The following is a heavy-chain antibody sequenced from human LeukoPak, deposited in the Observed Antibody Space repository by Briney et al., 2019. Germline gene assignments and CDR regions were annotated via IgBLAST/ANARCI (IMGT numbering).Heavy chain of an antibody. CDR3: ARGAGGYRFDP. D-gene: IGHD1-1*01. V-gene: IGHV4-59*01. Sequence: SETLSLTCTVSGGSMTGSHWAWIRQPPGKGLEYIGYVYNSGTTFYNPSLKSRVTISADTSKKHFSLRLTSVTAADTAIYYCARGAGGYRFDPWGLGTLVTVSS. J-gene: IGHJ5*02. CDR1: GGSMTGSH. CDR2: VYNSGTT.